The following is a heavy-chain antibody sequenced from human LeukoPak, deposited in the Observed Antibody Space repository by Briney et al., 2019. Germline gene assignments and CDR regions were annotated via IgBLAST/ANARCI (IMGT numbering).Heavy chain of an antibody. CDR1: GGTFSSYA. CDR2: IIPIFGTA. J-gene: IGHJ5*02. CDR3: ARGLVGATGGYNWFDP. Sequence: GASVKVSCKASGGTFSSYAISWVRQAPGQGLEWMGGIIPIFGTANYAQKFQGRVTITADESTSTAYMELSSLRSEDTAVYYCARGLVGATGGYNWFDPWGQGTLVTVSS. V-gene: IGHV1-69*01. D-gene: IGHD1-26*01.